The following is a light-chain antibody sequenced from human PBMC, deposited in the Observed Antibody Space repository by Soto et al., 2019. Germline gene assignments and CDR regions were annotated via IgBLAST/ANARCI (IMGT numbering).Light chain of an antibody. CDR3: QQYNSWLWT. CDR1: QSVSSK. CDR2: GAS. Sequence: EIVMTQSPATLSVSPGELATLSCRASQSVSSKLAWYQQKPGQAPRLLIYGASTRATGIPARFSGSGSGTEFTLIISSLQSEDSAVYYCQQYNSWLWTFGQGTKVDIK. J-gene: IGKJ1*01. V-gene: IGKV3-15*01.